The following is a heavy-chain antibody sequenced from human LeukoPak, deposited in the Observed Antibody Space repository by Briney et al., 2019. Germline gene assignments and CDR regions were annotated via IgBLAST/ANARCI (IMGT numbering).Heavy chain of an antibody. CDR3: AREWHGSFDY. J-gene: IGHJ4*02. D-gene: IGHD5-12*01. CDR1: GYTFTSYD. CDR2: MNPNSGNT. V-gene: IGHV1-8*01. Sequence: ASVKVSCKASGYTFTSYDINWLRQASGQGLEWMGWMNPNSGNTGYAQKFQGRVTITRNTSISTAYMELSSLRSEDTAVYYCAREWHGSFDYWGQGTLVTVSS.